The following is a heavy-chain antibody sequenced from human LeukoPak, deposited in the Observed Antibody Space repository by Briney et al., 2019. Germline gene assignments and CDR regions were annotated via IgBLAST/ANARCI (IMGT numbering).Heavy chain of an antibody. V-gene: IGHV4-59*01. CDR3: ATNRSPYYYYMDV. D-gene: IGHD1-14*01. Sequence: SETLSLTCTVSGGSISSYYWSWIRQPPGKGLEWIGYIYYSGSTNYNPSLKSRVTISVDTSKNQFSLKLSSVTAADTAVYYCATNRSPYYYYMDVWGKGTTVTVSS. CDR1: GGSISSYY. CDR2: IYYSGST. J-gene: IGHJ6*03.